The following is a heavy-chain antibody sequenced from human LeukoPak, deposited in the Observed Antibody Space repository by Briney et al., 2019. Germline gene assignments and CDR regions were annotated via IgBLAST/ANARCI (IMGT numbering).Heavy chain of an antibody. J-gene: IGHJ4*02. CDR1: GGSISSYY. V-gene: IGHV4-59*12. Sequence: SETLSLTCTVSGGSISSYYWSWIRQPPGKGLEWIGYIYYSGSTNYNPSLKSRVTISVDTSKNQFSLKLSSVTAADTAVYYCARDHYDSSGYPFDYWGQGTLVTVSS. CDR3: ARDHYDSSGYPFDY. CDR2: IYYSGST. D-gene: IGHD3-22*01.